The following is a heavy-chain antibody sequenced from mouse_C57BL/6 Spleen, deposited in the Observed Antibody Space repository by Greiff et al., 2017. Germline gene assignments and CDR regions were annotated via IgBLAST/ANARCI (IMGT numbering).Heavy chain of an antibody. J-gene: IGHJ1*03. V-gene: IGHV15-2*01. Sequence: SGSELRSPGSSVKLSCKDFDSEVFPIAYMSWVRQKPGHGFEWIGGILPSIGRTIYGEKFEDKATLDADTLSNTAYLELNSLASEDFAIYYCARKDSNYSSYWYFDVWGTGTTVTVSS. CDR1: DSEVFPIAY. CDR3: ARKDSNYSSYWYFDV. D-gene: IGHD2-5*01. CDR2: ILPSIGRT.